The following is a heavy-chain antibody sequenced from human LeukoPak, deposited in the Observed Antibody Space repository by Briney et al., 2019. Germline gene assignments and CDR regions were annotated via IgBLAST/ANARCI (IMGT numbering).Heavy chain of an antibody. J-gene: IGHJ5*02. V-gene: IGHV4-61*02. D-gene: IGHD3-10*01. Sequence: SQTLSLTCTVSGGSISSGSYYWRWIRQPAGKGLEWIERIYTSGSTNYNPSLKSRVTMSVDTSKNQFSLKLSSVTAADTAVYYCARDNHYYGSGSYWFDPWGQGTLVTVSS. CDR1: GGSISSGSYY. CDR2: IYTSGST. CDR3: ARDNHYYGSGSYWFDP.